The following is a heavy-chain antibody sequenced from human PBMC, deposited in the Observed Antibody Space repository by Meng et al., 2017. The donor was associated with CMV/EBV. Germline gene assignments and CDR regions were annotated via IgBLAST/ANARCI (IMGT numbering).Heavy chain of an antibody. Sequence: GGSLRFSCAASGFSFSSAWMSWVRLAPGKGLEWVGRVLSKASGAITHYAAPVKGRFTVSRDDSENILYLQMNSLKTEDTAVYFCTTSLLGYCSSTTCRNAFDIWGQGTLVTVSS. CDR1: GFSFSSAW. J-gene: IGHJ3*02. CDR2: VLSKASGAIT. D-gene: IGHD2-2*03. CDR3: TTSLLGYCSSTTCRNAFDI. V-gene: IGHV3-15*06.